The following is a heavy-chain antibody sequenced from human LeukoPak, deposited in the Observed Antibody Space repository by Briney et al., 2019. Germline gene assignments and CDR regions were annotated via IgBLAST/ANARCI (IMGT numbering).Heavy chain of an antibody. CDR1: GYTFTSYY. Sequence: ASVKVCCKASGYTFTSYYMHWVRQAPGQGLEWMGIINPSGGSTSYAQKFQGRVTMTRDTSTSTVYMELSSLRSEDTAVYYCASGSSGWSQGTPYYYYGMDVWGKGTTVTVSS. CDR3: ASGSSGWSQGTPYYYYGMDV. CDR2: INPSGGST. D-gene: IGHD6-19*01. V-gene: IGHV1-46*01. J-gene: IGHJ6*04.